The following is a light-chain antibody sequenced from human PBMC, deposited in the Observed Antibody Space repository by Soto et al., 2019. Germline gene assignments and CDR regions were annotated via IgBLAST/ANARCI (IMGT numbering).Light chain of an antibody. CDR2: DAS. CDR1: QSVSSY. J-gene: IGKJ2*01. Sequence: EIVLTQSPATLSLSPGERATLSCRASQSVSSYLAWYQQKPGQGPRLLIYDASNRATGIPARFSGSGSGTDFTLTIRSLEPEDFAVYYCQQRSNWPPYTFGQGTKLEIK. CDR3: QQRSNWPPYT. V-gene: IGKV3-11*01.